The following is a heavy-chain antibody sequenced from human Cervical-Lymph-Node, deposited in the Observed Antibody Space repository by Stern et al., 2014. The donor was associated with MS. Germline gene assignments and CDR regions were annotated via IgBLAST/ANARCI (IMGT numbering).Heavy chain of an antibody. V-gene: IGHV1-69*06. Sequence: QVQLVESGAEVKKPGSSVNVSCTASGGRFTSYAISSVRKGPGQGLDVLGGAIPTIGSTNYAQKFQGRLTSTADKSSNIAYMELRSLTTEDTAIYYCVERDAWFDPWGPGTLVTVSS. CDR1: GGRFTSYA. D-gene: IGHD1-1*01. CDR3: VERDAWFDP. CDR2: AIPTIGST. J-gene: IGHJ5*02.